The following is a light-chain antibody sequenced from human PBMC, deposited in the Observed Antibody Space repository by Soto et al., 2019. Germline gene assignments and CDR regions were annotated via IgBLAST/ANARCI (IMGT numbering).Light chain of an antibody. J-gene: IGKJ4*01. CDR1: QSMSTY. CDR2: AAS. Sequence: DIQMTQSPSSLSASVGDRVTITCRASQSMSTYLNWYQQKPGKAPKLLIYAASSLQSGVPLRFSGSGSGTDFILTISSLQPEDFATYYCQQSYSTPPTFGGGTKVEIK. CDR3: QQSYSTPPT. V-gene: IGKV1-39*01.